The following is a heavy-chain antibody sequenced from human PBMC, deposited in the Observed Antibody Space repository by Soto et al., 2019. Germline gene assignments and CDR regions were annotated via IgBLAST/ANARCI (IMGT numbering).Heavy chain of an antibody. CDR2: IDWDDDK. V-gene: IGHV2-70*11. CDR3: ARSTYRYCSGGFDI. CDR1: GFSVSTSGMC. D-gene: IGHD2-15*01. Sequence: SGPTLVNPTQTLTLTCTSSGFSVSTSGMCVSWIRQPPGKALEWLARIDWDDDKYYSTSLRTRLTISKDTSKNQVVLKMTNMDPVDTATYYCARSTYRYCSGGFDIWGQGTMVTVSS. J-gene: IGHJ3*02.